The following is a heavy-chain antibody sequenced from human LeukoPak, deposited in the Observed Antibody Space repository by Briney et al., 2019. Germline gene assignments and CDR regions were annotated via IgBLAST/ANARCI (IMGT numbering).Heavy chain of an antibody. D-gene: IGHD2-21*02. CDR2: IHHTGST. CDR1: GASISGSGYY. V-gene: IGHV4-39*01. CDR3: AKSDGYGLIDY. Sequence: KPSETLSLTCAVSGASISGSGYYWGWIRQPPGMELQWIGNIHHTGSTYYNASLQSRVTISIDTSKNQFSLRLNSVTAADTAMYYCAKSDGYGLIDYWGQGTLVTVSS. J-gene: IGHJ4*02.